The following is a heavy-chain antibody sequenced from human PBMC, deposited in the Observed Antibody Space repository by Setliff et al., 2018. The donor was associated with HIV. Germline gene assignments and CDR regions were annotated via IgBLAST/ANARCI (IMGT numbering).Heavy chain of an antibody. J-gene: IGHJ4*02. CDR1: GDSVSSTDCL. V-gene: IGHV4-39*07. CDR2: LYNSEIT. Sequence: SETLSLTFSVSGDSVSSTDCLWGWVRQPPGMGLQWIVTLYNSEITNYNPSFKNRVTMSVDKSRNHFSLILNSVTAADTAIYYCVRASLPGNHVFFDDWGQGRLVTVSS. CDR3: VRASLPGNHVFFDD.